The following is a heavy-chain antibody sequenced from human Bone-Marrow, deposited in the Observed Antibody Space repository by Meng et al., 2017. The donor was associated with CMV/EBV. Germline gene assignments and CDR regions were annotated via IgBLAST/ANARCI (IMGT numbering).Heavy chain of an antibody. CDR1: GSTFSVYY. J-gene: IGHJ4*02. CDR2: INPNSGGT. Sequence: ASVKVSCKASGSTFSVYYSHWVRQAPGQGLEWMGWINPNSGGTNYAQKFQGRVTMTRDTSISTAYMELSRLTSVHTAVYYCARGAATGDFDYWGQGTLVTVSS. CDR3: ARGAATGDFDY. V-gene: IGHV1-2*02. D-gene: IGHD7-27*01.